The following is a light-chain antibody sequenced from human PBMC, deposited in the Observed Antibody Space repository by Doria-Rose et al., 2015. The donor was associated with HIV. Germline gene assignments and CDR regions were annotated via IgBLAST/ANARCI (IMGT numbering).Light chain of an antibody. CDR2: EVN. V-gene: IGLV2-8*01. Sequence: VTVSCPGTSSDVGGYNYVSWYKHHPGKAPKLMIYEVNKRPSGFPDRFSGSKSGNTASLTVSGLQAEDEADYYCSSYAGSDHYVFGTGTKVTVL. CDR1: SSDVGGYNY. J-gene: IGLJ1*01. CDR3: SSYAGSDHYV.